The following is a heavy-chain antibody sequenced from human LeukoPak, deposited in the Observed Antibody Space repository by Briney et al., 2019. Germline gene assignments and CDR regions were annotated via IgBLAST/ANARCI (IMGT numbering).Heavy chain of an antibody. V-gene: IGHV3-9*01. CDR2: ISWNSGSI. D-gene: IGHD5-18*01. CDR3: AKDGYSYGSWYYFDY. J-gene: IGHJ4*02. CDR1: GFTFDDYA. Sequence: GGSLRLSCAASGFTFDDYAMHWVRQAPGKGLEWVSGISWNSGSIGYADSVKGRFTISRDNAKNSLYLQMNSLRAEDTALYYCAKDGYSYGSWYYFDYWGQGTLVTVSS.